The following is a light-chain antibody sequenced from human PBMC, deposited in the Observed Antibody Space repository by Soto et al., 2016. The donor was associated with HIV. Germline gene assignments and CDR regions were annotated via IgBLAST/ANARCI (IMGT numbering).Light chain of an antibody. V-gene: IGKV1-5*03. J-gene: IGKJ1*01. CDR3: QQYNTVPWT. Sequence: DIQMTQFPSTLSASIGDRVTITCRASQSVSVWLAWYQQKPGKAPNLLIFKTSTLEVGVPSRFSGSGSGTDFTLTLSSVRPDDVGTYYCQQYNTVPWTFGQGT. CDR1: QSVSVW. CDR2: KTS.